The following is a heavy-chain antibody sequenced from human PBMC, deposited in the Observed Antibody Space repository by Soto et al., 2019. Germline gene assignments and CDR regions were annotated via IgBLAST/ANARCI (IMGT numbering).Heavy chain of an antibody. J-gene: IGHJ4*02. CDR3: AKDRSSSNDY. D-gene: IGHD6-6*01. CDR1: GFTFSSYG. CDR2: ISYDGSNK. Sequence: PGGSLRLSCAASGFTFSSYGMHWVRQAPGKGLEWVAVISYDGSNKYYADSVKGRFTISRDNSKNTLYLQMNSLRAEDTAVYYCAKDRSSSNDYWGQGTLVTVSS. V-gene: IGHV3-30*18.